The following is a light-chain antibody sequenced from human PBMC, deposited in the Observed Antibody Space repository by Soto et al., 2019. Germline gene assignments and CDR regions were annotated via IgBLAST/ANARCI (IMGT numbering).Light chain of an antibody. Sequence: QSALTQPASVSGSPGQSFNISCTGTSSDVGSYNLVSWYQQHPGKAPKLMIYEDIERPSGVSNRFSGSKSGNTASLTISGLQTEDEADYYCCSYAGGTSVVFGGRTKLTVL. V-gene: IGLV2-23*01. CDR1: SSDVGSYNL. J-gene: IGLJ2*01. CDR3: CSYAGGTSVV. CDR2: EDI.